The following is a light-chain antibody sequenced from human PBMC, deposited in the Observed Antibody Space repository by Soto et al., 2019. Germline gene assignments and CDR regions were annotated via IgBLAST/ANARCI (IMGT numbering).Light chain of an antibody. V-gene: IGKV1-39*01. Sequence: IHLTQSPSSLSASVGDRVPLPCRASQSISSYLNWYQQKPGKAPKLLIYAASSLQRGAPSRFSGSGSGTDFTLTISSLQPEDFATYYCQQSYSTPLTFRGGTKVDIK. CDR1: QSISSY. CDR2: AAS. J-gene: IGKJ4*01. CDR3: QQSYSTPLT.